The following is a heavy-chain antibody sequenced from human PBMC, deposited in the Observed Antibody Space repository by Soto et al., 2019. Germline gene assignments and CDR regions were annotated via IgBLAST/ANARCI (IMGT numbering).Heavy chain of an antibody. CDR2: IYSGGAT. Sequence: GGSLRLSCAVSGFDVSTNHMTWVRQAPGKGLEWVSIIYSGGATDYADSVKGRLTISRDNSKNTLHLQMNSLRGGDTAKYYCVRNYGAVWGQGTTVTVSS. J-gene: IGHJ6*02. V-gene: IGHV3-66*01. D-gene: IGHD3-16*01. CDR3: VRNYGAV. CDR1: GFDVSTNH.